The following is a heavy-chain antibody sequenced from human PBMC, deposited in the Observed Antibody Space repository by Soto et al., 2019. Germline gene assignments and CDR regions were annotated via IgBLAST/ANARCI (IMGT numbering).Heavy chain of an antibody. V-gene: IGHV1-69*02. J-gene: IGHJ4*02. CDR2: IIPIFGIA. Sequence: ASVKVSCKASGGTFSRYSITWVRQAPGHGLEWIGRIIPIFGIASYAQKFQGRVTITRDTSASTAYMELSSLRSEDTAVYYCASSIVVVTALDYWGQGTLVTVSS. CDR3: ASSIVVVTALDY. D-gene: IGHD2-21*02. CDR1: GGTFSRYS.